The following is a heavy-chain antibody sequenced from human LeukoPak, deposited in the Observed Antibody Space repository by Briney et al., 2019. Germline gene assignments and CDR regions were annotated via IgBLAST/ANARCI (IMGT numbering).Heavy chain of an antibody. V-gene: IGHV3-48*03. CDR3: ARAGLDEHSSSWYDFWFDP. CDR1: GFTFSSYE. Sequence: GGSLRLSCAASGFTFSSYEMNWVRQAPGKGLEWVSYISSSGSTIYYADSVKGRFTISRDNAKNSLYLQMNSLRAEDTAVYYCARAGLDEHSSSWYDFWFDPWGQGTLVTVSS. D-gene: IGHD6-13*01. J-gene: IGHJ5*02. CDR2: ISSSGSTI.